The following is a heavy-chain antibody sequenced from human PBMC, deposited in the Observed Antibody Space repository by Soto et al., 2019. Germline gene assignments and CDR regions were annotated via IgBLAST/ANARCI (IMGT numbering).Heavy chain of an antibody. Sequence: PGWALRLSCAASGFTFSSYCMHGVRQAPGKGLEWVAVIWYDGSNKYYADPVKGRFTISRDNSKNTLYLQMNSLRAEDTAVYYCARDRGVDTAMVIPVNYYYGMDVWGQGTTVTVS. J-gene: IGHJ6*02. V-gene: IGHV3-33*01. D-gene: IGHD5-18*01. CDR3: ARDRGVDTAMVIPVNYYYGMDV. CDR2: IWYDGSNK. CDR1: GFTFSSYC.